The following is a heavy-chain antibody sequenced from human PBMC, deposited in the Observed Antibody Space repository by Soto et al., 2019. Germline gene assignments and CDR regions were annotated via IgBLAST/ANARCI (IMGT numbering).Heavy chain of an antibody. CDR2: ISDDGGDT. CDR1: GLIFSNHG. J-gene: IGHJ4*02. CDR3: AKDQGSSWYEIDY. V-gene: IGHV3-30*18. Sequence: PGGSLRLSCAASGLIFSNHGMHWVRLPPGKGLEWVAHISDDGGDTYYADSVKGRFTISRDNSKNTLYLQMNSLRAEDTAVYYCAKDQGSSWYEIDYWGQGTLVTVSS. D-gene: IGHD6-13*01.